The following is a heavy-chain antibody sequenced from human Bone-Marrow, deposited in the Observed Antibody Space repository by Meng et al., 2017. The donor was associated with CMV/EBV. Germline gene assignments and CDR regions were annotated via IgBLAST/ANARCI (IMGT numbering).Heavy chain of an antibody. CDR3: ARGGGGDYYGMDV. Sequence: GGSLRLSCAASGFTFSGYTMNWVRQAPGKGLEWVPSISGRGTYIYYADSVKGRFTISRDNAKNSLYLQMNSLRAEDTAVYYCARGGGGDYYGMDVWGQGTTVTVSS. D-gene: IGHD2-15*01. CDR2: ISGRGTYI. CDR1: GFTFSGYT. J-gene: IGHJ6*02. V-gene: IGHV3-21*01.